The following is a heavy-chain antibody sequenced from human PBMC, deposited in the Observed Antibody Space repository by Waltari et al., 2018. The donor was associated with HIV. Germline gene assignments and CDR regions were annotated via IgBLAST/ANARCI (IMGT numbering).Heavy chain of an antibody. Sequence: QVQLVQSGAEVKKPGSSVKVSCKASGGTFSSYAISWVRQAPGQGLEWMGRIIPSLGIANYAQKFQRRVTISADKSTRTAYMELSSLGAEDTAVYYCAAGCTNGVCRMDYWGQGTLVTVSS. D-gene: IGHD2-8*01. V-gene: IGHV1-69*04. CDR2: IIPSLGIA. CDR1: GGTFSSYA. CDR3: AAGCTNGVCRMDY. J-gene: IGHJ4*02.